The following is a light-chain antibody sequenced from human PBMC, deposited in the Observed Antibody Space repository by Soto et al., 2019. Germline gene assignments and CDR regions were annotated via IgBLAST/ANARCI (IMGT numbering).Light chain of an antibody. Sequence: EIVLTQSPATLSLSPGEGATLSCRASQSVSSYLAWYQQKSGQAPRLLIYDASNRATGVPARFSGSGSGTDFTLTISSLEPEDFAVYYCQQRSNWPLTFGGGTKVEIK. J-gene: IGKJ4*01. CDR2: DAS. CDR1: QSVSSY. V-gene: IGKV3-11*01. CDR3: QQRSNWPLT.